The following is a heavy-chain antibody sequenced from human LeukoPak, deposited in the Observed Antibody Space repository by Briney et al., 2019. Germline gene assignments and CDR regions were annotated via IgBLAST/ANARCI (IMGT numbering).Heavy chain of an antibody. CDR3: VRGAAMVTYYFDY. CDR2: IWYDGSNK. V-gene: IGHV3-33*01. CDR1: VFTFSSYG. Sequence: GRSLRLSCASSVFTFSSYGMHWVRQAPGKGLEWVAVIWYDGSNKYYADSVKGRFTISRDNSKNTLYLQMNSLRAEDTAVYYCVRGAAMVTYYFDYWGQGTLVTVSS. D-gene: IGHD5-18*01. J-gene: IGHJ4*02.